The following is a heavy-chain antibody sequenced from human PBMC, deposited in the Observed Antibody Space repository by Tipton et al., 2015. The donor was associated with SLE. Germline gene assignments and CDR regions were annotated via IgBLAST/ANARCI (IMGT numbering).Heavy chain of an antibody. D-gene: IGHD1-26*01. Sequence: TLSLTCTVSDGSISDYYWTWIRQPAGEGLEWIGRIYASGSTNYNPSLRSRAAMSVDTSKSHVSLKLTSVTAADTAVYYCARSRLKGGFDYWGQGSLVPVSS. J-gene: IGHJ4*02. CDR1: DGSISDYY. CDR3: ARSRLKGGFDY. V-gene: IGHV4-4*07. CDR2: IYASGST.